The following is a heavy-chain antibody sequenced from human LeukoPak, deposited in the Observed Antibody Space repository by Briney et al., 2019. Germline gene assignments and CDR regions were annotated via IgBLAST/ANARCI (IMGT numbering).Heavy chain of an antibody. Sequence: GGSLRLSCAASGFTFSSYSMNWVRQAPGKGLEWVSSISSSSSYIYYADSVKGRFTISRDNAKNSLYLQMNSLRAEDTAVYYCARDLNDSSGRGGYWGQGTLVTVSS. V-gene: IGHV3-21*01. CDR2: ISSSSSYI. D-gene: IGHD3-22*01. J-gene: IGHJ4*02. CDR1: GFTFSSYS. CDR3: ARDLNDSSGRGGY.